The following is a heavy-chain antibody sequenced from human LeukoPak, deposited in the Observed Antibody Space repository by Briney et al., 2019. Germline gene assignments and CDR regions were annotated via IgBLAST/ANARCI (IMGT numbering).Heavy chain of an antibody. CDR1: GFTFSSYE. CDR2: ISSSGSTI. CDR3: AIPGRRKSSGRNGFDY. Sequence: GGSLRLSCAASGFTFSSYEMNWVRQAPGKGLEWVSHISSSGSTIYYADSVKGRFTISRDNAKNSLYLQMNSLRAEDTAVYYCAIPGRRKSSGRNGFDYWGQGTLVTVSS. J-gene: IGHJ4*02. V-gene: IGHV3-48*03. D-gene: IGHD1-26*01.